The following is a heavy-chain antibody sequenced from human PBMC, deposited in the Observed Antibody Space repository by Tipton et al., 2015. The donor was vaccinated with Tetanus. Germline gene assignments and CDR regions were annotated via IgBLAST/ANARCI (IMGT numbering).Heavy chain of an antibody. CDR3: ARDQARGARGWNYFDY. CDR2: IYYSGST. D-gene: IGHD1-26*01. CDR1: GGSISSGGYY. Sequence: LRLFCTVSGGSISSGGYYWSWIRQHPGKGLEWIGDIYYSGSTYYNPSLKSRVTISVDTSKNQFSLKLNSVTAADTAVYYCARDQARGARGWNYFDYWGQGTLVTVSS. V-gene: IGHV4-31*02. J-gene: IGHJ4*02.